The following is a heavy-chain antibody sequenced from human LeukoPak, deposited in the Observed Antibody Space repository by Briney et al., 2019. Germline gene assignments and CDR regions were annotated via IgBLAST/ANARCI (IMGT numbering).Heavy chain of an antibody. CDR2: IYYSGST. Sequence: PSETLSPTCTDSGGSISSYYWSWIRQPPGKGLEWIGYIYYSGSTNYNPSLKSRVTISVDTSKNQFSLKLTSVTAADTAVYYCTRDDGSGYYRFDQWGQGTLVTVSS. J-gene: IGHJ4*02. V-gene: IGHV4-59*12. D-gene: IGHD3-22*01. CDR3: TRDDGSGYYRFDQ. CDR1: GGSISSYY.